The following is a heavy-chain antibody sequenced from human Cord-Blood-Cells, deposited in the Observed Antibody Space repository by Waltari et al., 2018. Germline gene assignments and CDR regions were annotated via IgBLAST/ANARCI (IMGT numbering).Heavy chain of an antibody. CDR3: ASSEWEVRSGAACDI. CDR2: FNHSGST. J-gene: IGHJ3*02. V-gene: IGHV4-34*01. D-gene: IGHD1-26*01. CDR1: GGSCSGSY. Sequence: QVQLQQWGPGLLQPSETLPLPCAVYGGSCSGSYCGWIRQPPGKGLEWIAEFNHSGSTNYNPSLKSGVTTSVDTPKNQFSPRRSSLRAAGMAVDYCASSEWEVRSGAACDIWGHGTMVTVSS.